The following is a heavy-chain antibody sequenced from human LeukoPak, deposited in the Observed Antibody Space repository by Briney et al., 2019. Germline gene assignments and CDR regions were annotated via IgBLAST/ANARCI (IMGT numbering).Heavy chain of an antibody. CDR3: ARDGARYCSSTSCYTGFDY. Sequence: GGSLRLSCAASGFTFSSYAMHWVRQAPGKGLEWVAVISYDGSNKYYADSVKGRFTISRDNSKNTLYLQMNSLRAEDTAVYYCARDGARYCSSTSCYTGFDYWGQGTLVTVSS. CDR1: GFTFSSYA. V-gene: IGHV3-30-3*01. J-gene: IGHJ4*02. D-gene: IGHD2-2*02. CDR2: ISYDGSNK.